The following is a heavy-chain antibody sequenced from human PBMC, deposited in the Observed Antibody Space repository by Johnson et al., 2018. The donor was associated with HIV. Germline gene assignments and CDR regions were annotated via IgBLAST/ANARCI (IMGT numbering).Heavy chain of an antibody. J-gene: IGHJ3*02. CDR3: ARDSRISLIVVVSRGGFDI. Sequence: VQLVESGGCVLQPGQSFSLSRAASPFPFVDHPQHRARPAPAKGLAWVSGISWNSDSIGYVDSVKVRFTTSRDNAKNSLYLQRNSLRDEDTAVYYCARDSRISLIVVVSRGGFDIWGQGTMVTVSS. V-gene: IGHV3-9*01. CDR2: ISWNSDSI. CDR1: PFPFVDHP. D-gene: IGHD3-22*01.